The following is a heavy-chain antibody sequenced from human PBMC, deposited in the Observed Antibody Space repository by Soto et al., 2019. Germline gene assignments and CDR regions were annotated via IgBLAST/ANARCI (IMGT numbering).Heavy chain of an antibody. V-gene: IGHV3-23*01. D-gene: IGHD2-15*01. CDR1: GFTFSSYA. Sequence: GSLRLSCAASGFTFSSYAMSWVRQAPGKGLEWVSAISGSGGSTYYADSVKGRFTISRDNSKNTLYLQMNSLRAEDTAVYYCAKDFHGRYCSGGSCYPYYFDYWGQGTLVTVSS. CDR2: ISGSGGST. J-gene: IGHJ4*02. CDR3: AKDFHGRYCSGGSCYPYYFDY.